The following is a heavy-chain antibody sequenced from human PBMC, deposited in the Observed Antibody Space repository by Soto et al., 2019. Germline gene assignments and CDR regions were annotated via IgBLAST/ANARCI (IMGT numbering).Heavy chain of an antibody. Sequence: GGSLRLSCAAFGLTISGKKYVAWLRQAPGKGLEWVSALYDVDGSFYADSVKGRFTTSSDSSKTTVYLQMNDLRPDDTAVYYCATWHEREHAYDVWGQGTTVTVSS. D-gene: IGHD1-1*01. CDR2: LYDVDGS. J-gene: IGHJ3*01. CDR3: ATWHEREHAYDV. CDR1: GLTISGKKY. V-gene: IGHV3-53*01.